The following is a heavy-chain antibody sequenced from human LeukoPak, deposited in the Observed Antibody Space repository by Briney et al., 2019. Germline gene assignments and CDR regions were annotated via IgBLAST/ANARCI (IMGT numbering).Heavy chain of an antibody. J-gene: IGHJ3*02. CDR2: INHSGST. CDR1: GGSFSSYY. Sequence: SETLSLTCAVYGGSFSSYYWSWIRQPPGKGLEWIGEINHSGSTNYNPSLKSRVTISVDTSKNQFSLKLSSVTAADTAVYYCARARYYYGSGSYYVHAFDIWGQGTMVTVSS. D-gene: IGHD3-10*01. V-gene: IGHV4-34*01. CDR3: ARARYYYGSGSYYVHAFDI.